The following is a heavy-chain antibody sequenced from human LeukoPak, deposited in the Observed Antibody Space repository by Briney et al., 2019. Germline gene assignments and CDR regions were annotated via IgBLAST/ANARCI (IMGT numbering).Heavy chain of an antibody. CDR1: GGTFSSYA. V-gene: IGHV1-69*04. CDR2: IIPILGIA. D-gene: IGHD6-6*01. Sequence: SVKVSCKASGGTFSSYAISWVRQAPGQGLEWMGRIIPILGIANYAQKFQGRVTITADKSTSTAYTELSSLRSEDTAVYYCARDSEQLVDYWGQGTLVTVSS. CDR3: ARDSEQLVDY. J-gene: IGHJ4*02.